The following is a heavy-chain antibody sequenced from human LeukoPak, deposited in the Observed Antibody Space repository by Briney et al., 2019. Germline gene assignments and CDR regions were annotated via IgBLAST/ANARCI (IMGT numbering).Heavy chain of an antibody. V-gene: IGHV3-13*01. CDR1: GFTFSSYD. Sequence: PGGSLRLSCAASGFTFSSYDMHWVRQPTGKGLEWVSGIGIGGDTYYLASVKGRFTTSRDNAKNLLYLQMNSLRAEDTAVYYCAKDKYSPAVFDYWGQGTLVTVSS. CDR3: AKDKYSPAVFDY. J-gene: IGHJ4*02. D-gene: IGHD1-26*01. CDR2: IGIGGDT.